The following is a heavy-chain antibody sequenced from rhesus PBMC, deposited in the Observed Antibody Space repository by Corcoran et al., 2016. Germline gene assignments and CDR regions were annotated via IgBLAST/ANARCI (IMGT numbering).Heavy chain of an antibody. CDR2: IYGGSGSN. CDR3: ARRLATVTLSYFDY. Sequence: QVQLQESGPGLVQPSETLSLTCAVSGGYISSITWWSWIRHFPGLGMEWIGYIYGGSGSNSYNPTIKIRVTSSTDTSKNQFSLKLSSVTAADTAVYYCARRLATVTLSYFDYWGQGVLVTVSS. V-gene: IGHV4S7*01. D-gene: IGHD5-36*02. CDR1: GGYISSITW. J-gene: IGHJ4*01.